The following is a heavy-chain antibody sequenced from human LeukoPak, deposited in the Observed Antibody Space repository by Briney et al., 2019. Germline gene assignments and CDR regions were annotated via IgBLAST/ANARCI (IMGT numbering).Heavy chain of an antibody. CDR1: GFTFSSYN. J-gene: IGHJ4*02. D-gene: IGHD4-23*01. CDR2: ITSSSTYI. CDR3: AKATLRTTVVKGVLDY. V-gene: IGHV3-21*04. Sequence: GGSLRLSCAASGFTFSSYNMNWVRQAPGKGLEWVSSITSSSTYIYYADSVKGRFTISRDNARNSLYLQMNSLRAEDTAVYYCAKATLRTTVVKGVLDYWGQGTLVTVSS.